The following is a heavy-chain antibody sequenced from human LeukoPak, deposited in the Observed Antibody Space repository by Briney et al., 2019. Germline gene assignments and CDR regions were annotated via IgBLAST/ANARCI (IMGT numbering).Heavy chain of an antibody. V-gene: IGHV3-7*01. Sequence: GGALRLSCAAPGFNPGNFWMSWVRQAPGKGLEWVANIKQDGSAQYYVDSVKGRFTISRDNAKSSLYLQMNSLRAEDTAVYYCARSARWGQGTLVTVSS. CDR2: IKQDGSAQ. CDR3: ARSAR. CDR1: GFNPGNFW. J-gene: IGHJ4*02.